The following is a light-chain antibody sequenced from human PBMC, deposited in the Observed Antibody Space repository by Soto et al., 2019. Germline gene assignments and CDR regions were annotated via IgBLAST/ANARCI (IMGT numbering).Light chain of an antibody. J-gene: IGKJ4*02. Sequence: AIHMTQSPSSLSASVGDTITITCRASQGIRTDLGWYQQKPGKDPGLLISGASDLQSGVSSRFSGRGSGTEFTLTISSLQPEDVATYYCQHYYDSPLTFGRGTKVEMK. CDR3: QHYYDSPLT. V-gene: IGKV1-6*01. CDR1: QGIRTD. CDR2: GAS.